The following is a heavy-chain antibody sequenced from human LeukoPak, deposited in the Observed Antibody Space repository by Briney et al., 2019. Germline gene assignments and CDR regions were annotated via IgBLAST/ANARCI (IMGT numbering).Heavy chain of an antibody. D-gene: IGHD6-6*01. CDR2: IHYSGGST. V-gene: IGHV3-23*01. J-gene: IGHJ3*02. Sequence: GGSLRLSCAASGFTFSNYALSWVRQAPGKGLEWVSAIHYSGGSTYYADSVKGRFTISRDNAKNSLYLQMNSLRAEDTAVYYCARLYSSSSGKAFDIWDQGTMVTVSS. CDR1: GFTFSNYA. CDR3: ARLYSSSSGKAFDI.